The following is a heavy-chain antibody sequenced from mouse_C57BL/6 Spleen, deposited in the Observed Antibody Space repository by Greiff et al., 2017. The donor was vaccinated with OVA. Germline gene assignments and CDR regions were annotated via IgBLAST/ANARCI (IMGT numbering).Heavy chain of an antibody. V-gene: IGHV7-3*01. D-gene: IGHD1-1*01. J-gene: IGHJ1*03. CDR3: ARSDYGSSYGYFDV. Sequence: VHLQESVGGLVPPGGSLILSCASSGFSFTASYITCLRQPPGKALEWLGFIRNKANGYTTEYSASVKGRFTISRDTSQSLLYLQMNALRAEDSATYYCARSDYGSSYGYFDVWGTGTTVTVSS. CDR2: IRNKANGYTT. CDR1: GFSFTASY.